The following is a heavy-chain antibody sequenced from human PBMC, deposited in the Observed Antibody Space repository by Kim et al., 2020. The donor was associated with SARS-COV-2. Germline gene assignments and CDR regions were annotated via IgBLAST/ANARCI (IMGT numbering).Heavy chain of an antibody. CDR1: GFTFSNYH. Sequence: GGSLRLSCAASGFTFSNYHMTWVRQAPGKGLECVSSISPRADATSYADSVRGRFTISRDNSETTLYLQMNSLRGDDTAMYYCVKGGLRSAFDFRGQGTLV. CDR2: ISPRADAT. CDR3: VKGGLRSAFDF. V-gene: IGHV3-23*01. J-gene: IGHJ4*02. D-gene: IGHD5-12*01.